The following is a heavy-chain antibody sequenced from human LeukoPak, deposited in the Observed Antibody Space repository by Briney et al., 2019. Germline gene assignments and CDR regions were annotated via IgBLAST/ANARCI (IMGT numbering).Heavy chain of an antibody. D-gene: IGHD5-24*01. CDR1: GGSISSYY. V-gene: IGHV4-4*07. J-gene: IGHJ2*01. CDR2: IYTSGST. CDR3: ARDLGRWLQYWYFDL. Sequence: SETLSLTCTVSGGSISSYYWSWIRQPAGKGLEWIGRIYTSGSTYYNPSLKSRVTILVDTSKNQFSLKLSSVTAADTAVYYCARDLGRWLQYWYFDLWGRGTLVTVSS.